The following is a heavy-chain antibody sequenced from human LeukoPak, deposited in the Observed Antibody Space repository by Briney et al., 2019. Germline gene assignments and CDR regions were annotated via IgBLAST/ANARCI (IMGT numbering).Heavy chain of an antibody. J-gene: IGHJ4*02. D-gene: IGHD6-6*01. CDR2: IKQDGSEK. Sequence: PGGSPRLSCAASGFTFSSYWMTWVRQAPGKGLEWVANIKQDGSEKYYVDSVKGRFTISRDNAKNSLYLQMNSLRAEDTAVYYCASGRGSSSWGQGSPVTVSS. V-gene: IGHV3-7*01. CDR1: GFTFSSYW. CDR3: ASGRGSSS.